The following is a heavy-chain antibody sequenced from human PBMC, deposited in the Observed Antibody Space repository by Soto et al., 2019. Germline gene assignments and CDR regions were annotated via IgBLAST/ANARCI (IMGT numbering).Heavy chain of an antibody. D-gene: IGHD6-13*01. Sequence: QVQLVESGGGVVQPGRSLRLSCAASGFTFNSYGMHWVRQAPGKGLEWVAVIWYDGSNKYYADSVKGRFTISRDNSKNTLYLQMNSLRAEDTAVYYCARQMKYSRSSLDYWGQGTLVTVSS. V-gene: IGHV3-33*01. CDR3: ARQMKYSRSSLDY. J-gene: IGHJ4*02. CDR1: GFTFNSYG. CDR2: IWYDGSNK.